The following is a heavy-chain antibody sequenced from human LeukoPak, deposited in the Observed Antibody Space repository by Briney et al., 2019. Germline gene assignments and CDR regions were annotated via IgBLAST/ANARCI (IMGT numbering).Heavy chain of an antibody. V-gene: IGHV3-23*01. J-gene: IGHJ6*02. CDR1: GFTFSSYA. CDR2: ISGSGGST. CDR3: AAEVPAAITYCMDV. Sequence: GASLRLSCAASGFTFSSYAMSWVRQAPGKGLEWVSAISGSGGSTYYADSVKGRFTICRDNSKNTLYLQMNSLRAEDTAVYYCAAEVPAAITYCMDVWGQGTTVTVSS. D-gene: IGHD2-2*01.